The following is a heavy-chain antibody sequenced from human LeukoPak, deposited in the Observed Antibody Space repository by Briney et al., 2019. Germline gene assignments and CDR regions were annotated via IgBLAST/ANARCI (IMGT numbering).Heavy chain of an antibody. J-gene: IGHJ4*02. CDR1: DGSFSIYW. D-gene: IGHD1-1*01. V-gene: IGHV4-34*01. CDR2: INHSGST. CDR3: ARDRGTWNDDGFDY. Sequence: PSETLSLTCAVDDGSFSIYWWTWIRQPPGKGLEWIGEINHSGSTNYNPSLKSRVTMSVDTSKNQFSLKLSSVTAADTAVYYCARDRGTWNDDGFDYWGQGTLVTVSS.